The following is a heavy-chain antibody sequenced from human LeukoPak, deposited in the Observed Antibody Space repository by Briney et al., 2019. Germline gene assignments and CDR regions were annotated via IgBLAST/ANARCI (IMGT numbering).Heavy chain of an antibody. CDR2: INAGNGNT. CDR1: GYTFTSYA. CDR3: ARPYCSSTSCYGHFDY. D-gene: IGHD2-2*01. Sequence: ASVKVSCKASGYTFTSYAMHWVRQAPGQRLEWMGWINAGNGNTKYSQKFQGRVTITRDTSASTAYMELSSLRSEDTAVYYCARPYCSSTSCYGHFDYWGQGTLVTVSS. J-gene: IGHJ4*02. V-gene: IGHV1-3*01.